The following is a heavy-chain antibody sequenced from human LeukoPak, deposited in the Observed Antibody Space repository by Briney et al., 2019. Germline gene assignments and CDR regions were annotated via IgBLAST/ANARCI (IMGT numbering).Heavy chain of an antibody. CDR1: GYTFSNYG. Sequence: ASVKVSCKASGYTFSNYGITWVRQAPGQGLEWMGAISGHNGDVNYAPKFQGRVTMTTDTSTTTAYMELRSLRFDDTAVYYCARYNSLLRGVTTSDYWGQGTLVTVSS. J-gene: IGHJ4*02. CDR3: ARYNSLLRGVTTSDY. CDR2: ISGHNGDV. V-gene: IGHV1-18*01. D-gene: IGHD3-10*01.